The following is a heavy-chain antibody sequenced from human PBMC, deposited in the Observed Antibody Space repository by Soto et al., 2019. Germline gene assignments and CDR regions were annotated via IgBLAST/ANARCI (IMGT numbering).Heavy chain of an antibody. CDR3: ARRYGYYFDY. J-gene: IGHJ4*02. D-gene: IGHD3-9*01. CDR1: GGSISSGGYT. Sequence: SETLALTCAVAGGSISSGGYTWSWIRQPPGKGLEWIGYIYYSGSTNYNPSLKRRVTISVDTSKNQLFLKLSSVTAADTAVYYCARRYGYYFDYWGQGTLVTVSS. V-gene: IGHV4-61*08. CDR2: IYYSGST.